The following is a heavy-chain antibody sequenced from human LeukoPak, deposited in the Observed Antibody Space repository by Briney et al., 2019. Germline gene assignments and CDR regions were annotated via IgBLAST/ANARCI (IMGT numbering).Heavy chain of an antibody. D-gene: IGHD3-10*01. CDR2: ISYDGSNK. Sequence: GGSLRLSCAASGFSVSRNYMSWVRQAPGKGLEWVSVISYDGSNKYYADSVKGRFTISRDNSKNTLYLQMNSLRAEDTAVYYCARDNRVTMVRGVITRPDYWGQGTLVTVSS. CDR1: GFSVSRNY. V-gene: IGHV3-30-3*01. J-gene: IGHJ4*02. CDR3: ARDNRVTMVRGVITRPDY.